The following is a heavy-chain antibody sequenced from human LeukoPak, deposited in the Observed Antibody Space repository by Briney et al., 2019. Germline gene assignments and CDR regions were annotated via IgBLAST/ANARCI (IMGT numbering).Heavy chain of an antibody. J-gene: IGHJ4*02. CDR3: TTVGRDIVVVVAATLSDY. D-gene: IGHD2-15*01. Sequence: PGGSLRLSCAASGITFSSYDMNWVRQAPGKGLEWVGRIKSKTDGGTTDYAAPVKGRFTISRDDSKNTLYLQMNSLKTEDTAVYYCTTVGRDIVVVVAATLSDYWGQGALVTVSS. CDR2: IKSKTDGGTT. V-gene: IGHV3-15*01. CDR1: GITFSSYD.